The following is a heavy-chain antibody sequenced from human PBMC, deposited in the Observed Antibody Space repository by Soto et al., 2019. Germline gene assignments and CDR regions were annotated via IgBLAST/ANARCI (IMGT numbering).Heavy chain of an antibody. CDR3: AKDLVYYDFWSGYYKGSRGVGDYYYYYYMDV. CDR2: ISGSGGST. CDR1: GFTFSSYA. V-gene: IGHV3-23*01. J-gene: IGHJ6*03. Sequence: GGSLRLSCAASGFTFSSYAMSWVRQAPGKGLEWVSAISGSGGSTYYADSVKGRFTISRDNSKNTLYLQMKSLRAEDMAVYYCAKDLVYYDFWSGYYKGSRGVGDYYYYYYMDVWGKGTTVTVSS. D-gene: IGHD3-3*01.